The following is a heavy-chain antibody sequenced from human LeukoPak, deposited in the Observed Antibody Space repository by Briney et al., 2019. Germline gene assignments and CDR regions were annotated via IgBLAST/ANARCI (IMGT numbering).Heavy chain of an antibody. D-gene: IGHD3-10*01. CDR1: GGSISSSSYY. CDR2: IYYSGST. V-gene: IGHV4-61*05. J-gene: IGHJ3*02. CDR3: ARSVRGVAFDI. Sequence: SETLSLTCTVSGGSISSSSYYWGWIRQPPGKGLEWIGYIYYSGSTNYNPSLKSRVTISVDTSKNQFSLKLSSVTAADTAVYYCARSVRGVAFDIWGQGTMVTVSS.